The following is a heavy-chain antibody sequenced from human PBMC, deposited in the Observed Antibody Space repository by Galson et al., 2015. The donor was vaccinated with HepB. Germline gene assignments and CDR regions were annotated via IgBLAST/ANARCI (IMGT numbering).Heavy chain of an antibody. V-gene: IGHV1-2*02. CDR3: ARDTPDYGCYFDF. CDR2: INPNGGGT. J-gene: IGHJ4*02. Sequence: SVKVSCKASGYTFTAYYLHWMRQAPGQGLEWMGWINPNGGGTRYAQKFQGRVSMTRDTSISTAYLDLSSLTSDDTAVYYCARDTPDYGCYFDFWGQGTLVTVSS. CDR1: GYTFTAYY. D-gene: IGHD4-17*01.